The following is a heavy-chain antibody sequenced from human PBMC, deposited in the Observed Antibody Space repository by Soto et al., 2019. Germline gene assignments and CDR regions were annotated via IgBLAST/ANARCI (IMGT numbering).Heavy chain of an antibody. Sequence: QVQLVQSGAEVKKPGSSVKVSCKASGGTFSSYAISWVRQAPGQGLEWMGGIIPIFGTANYAQKFQGRVTITAHDSTSTAYMELSSLRSEDTAVYYCARDDVYLDTAMGYFDYWGQGTLVTVSS. CDR1: GGTFSSYA. CDR3: ARDDVYLDTAMGYFDY. J-gene: IGHJ4*02. CDR2: IIPIFGTA. D-gene: IGHD5-18*01. V-gene: IGHV1-69*01.